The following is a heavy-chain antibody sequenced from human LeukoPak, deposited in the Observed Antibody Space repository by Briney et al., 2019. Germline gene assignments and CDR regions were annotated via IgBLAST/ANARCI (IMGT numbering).Heavy chain of an antibody. CDR1: GFTFDDYA. CDR2: ISGDGGST. Sequence: GGSLRLSCAASGFTFDDYAMHWVRQAPGKGLEWVSLISGDGGSTYYAGSVKGRLTISRDNSKNSLYLQMNSLRTEDTALYYCAALTTVTTPDAFDIWGQGTMVTVSS. D-gene: IGHD4-17*01. V-gene: IGHV3-43*02. J-gene: IGHJ3*02. CDR3: AALTTVTTPDAFDI.